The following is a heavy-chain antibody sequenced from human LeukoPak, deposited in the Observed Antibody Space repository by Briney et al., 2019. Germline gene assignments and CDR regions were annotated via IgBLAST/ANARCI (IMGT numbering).Heavy chain of an antibody. CDR3: ARDNCAGGYCYFLDY. V-gene: IGHV4-59*12. J-gene: IGHJ4*02. CDR2: VSHSGGT. D-gene: IGHD2/OR15-2a*01. Sequence: GSLRLSCAASGFTFSSYSMNWIRQAPGKGLEWIATVSHSGGTYFNPPLKSRTFVSMDTSKNQFSLKLTSVTAADTAVYYCARDNCAGGYCYFLDYWGPGTLVTVSS. CDR1: GFTFSSYS.